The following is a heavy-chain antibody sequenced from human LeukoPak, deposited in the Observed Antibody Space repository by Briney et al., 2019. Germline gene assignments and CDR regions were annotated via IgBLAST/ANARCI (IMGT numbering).Heavy chain of an antibody. D-gene: IGHD1-26*01. J-gene: IGHJ4*02. CDR2: IIPIFGTA. CDR1: GGTFSSYA. CDR3: ARAALSGSYARAYYFDY. Sequence: SVKVSCKASGGTFSSYAISWVRQAPGQGLEWMGGIIPIFGTANYAQKFQGRVTITTDESTSTAYMELSSLRSEDTAVYYCARAALSGSYARAYYFDYWGQGTLVTVSS. V-gene: IGHV1-69*05.